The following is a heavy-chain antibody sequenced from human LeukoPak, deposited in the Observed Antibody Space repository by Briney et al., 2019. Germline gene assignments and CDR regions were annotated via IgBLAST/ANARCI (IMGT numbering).Heavy chain of an antibody. V-gene: IGHV4-59*01. CDR3: ARRYNDFSDWFDP. J-gene: IGHJ5*02. D-gene: IGHD3-3*01. CDR2: IYYSGST. Sequence: PSETLSLTCTVSGGSISSYYWSWIRQPPGKGLEWIGYIYYSGSTNYNPSLKSRVTISVDTSKNQFSLKLSSVTAADTAVYYCARRYNDFSDWFDPWGQGTLVTVSS. CDR1: GGSISSYY.